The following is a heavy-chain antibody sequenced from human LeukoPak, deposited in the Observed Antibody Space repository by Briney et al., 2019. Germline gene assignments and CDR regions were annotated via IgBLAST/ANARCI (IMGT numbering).Heavy chain of an antibody. D-gene: IGHD3-10*01. CDR2: MNPNSGNT. J-gene: IGHJ5*02. V-gene: IGHV1-8*03. CDR1: GYTFTSYD. CDR3: ARGRNYYGSGSTLCFDP. Sequence: ASVKVSCKASGYTFTSYDINWVRQATGQGLEWMGWMNPNSGNTGYAQKFQGRVAITRNTSISTAYMELSSLRSEDTAVYYCARGRNYYGSGSTLCFDPWGQGTLVTVSS.